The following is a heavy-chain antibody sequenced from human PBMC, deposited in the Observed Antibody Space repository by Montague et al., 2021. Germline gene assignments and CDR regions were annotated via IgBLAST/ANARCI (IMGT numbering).Heavy chain of an antibody. Sequence: CAISGDSVSNNNAAWNWIRESPSRGLEWLGRTYYRPTWYTDYAVSVKGRIAINPDTSKNQFSLQLNSVTPEDTAVYYCAREGVGDLLFSFDSWGQGTLVTVCS. V-gene: IGHV6-1*01. CDR2: TYYRPTWYT. D-gene: IGHD3-10*01. J-gene: IGHJ4*02. CDR1: GDSVSNNNAA. CDR3: AREGVGDLLFSFDS.